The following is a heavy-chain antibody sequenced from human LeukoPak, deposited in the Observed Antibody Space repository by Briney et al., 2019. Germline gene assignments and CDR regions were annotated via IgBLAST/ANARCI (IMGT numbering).Heavy chain of an antibody. J-gene: IGHJ4*02. CDR3: ATANPTPRGINFDF. D-gene: IGHD3-10*01. CDR1: GFTFSSSA. CDR2: INGGDYST. V-gene: IGHV3-23*01. Sequence: GSLRLSCAASGFTFSSSAMSWVRQAPGKGLQWLSSINGGDYSTHYADSVKGRFTISRDSSKNLLYLQMNSLTTDDTAIYYCATANPTPRGINFDFWGQGTLVTVSS.